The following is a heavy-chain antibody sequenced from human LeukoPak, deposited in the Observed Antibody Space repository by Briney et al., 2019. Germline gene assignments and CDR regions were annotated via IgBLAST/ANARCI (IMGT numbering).Heavy chain of an antibody. V-gene: IGHV4-59*08. CDR1: GGSISSLY. CDR3: ARHRAYSSSSPFDY. D-gene: IGHD6-6*01. CDR2: IYYTGST. J-gene: IGHJ4*02. Sequence: PSESLSLTCSVSGGSISSLYWSWLRQPPGKGLEWIGYIYYTGSTNYNPSLKSRVTMFVDMSKNQFSLRLSSVTAADTAVYYCARHRAYSSSSPFDYWGQGTLVTVSS.